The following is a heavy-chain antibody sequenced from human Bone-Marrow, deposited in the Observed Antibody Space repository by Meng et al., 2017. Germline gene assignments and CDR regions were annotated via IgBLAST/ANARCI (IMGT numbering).Heavy chain of an antibody. CDR1: GFTFSSYS. D-gene: IGHD3-10*01. V-gene: IGHV3-21*01. CDR3: ARDKLLWFGGSQGP. J-gene: IGHJ5*02. Sequence: GESLKISCAASGFTFSSYSMNWVRQAPGKGLEWVSSISSSSYIYYADSVKGRFTIARDNAKNSLYLQMNSLRAEDTAVYYCARDKLLWFGGSQGPWGQGTLVTVSS. CDR2: ISSSSYI.